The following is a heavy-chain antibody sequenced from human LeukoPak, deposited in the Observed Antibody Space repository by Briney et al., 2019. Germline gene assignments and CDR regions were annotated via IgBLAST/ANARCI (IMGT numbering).Heavy chain of an antibody. D-gene: IGHD6-6*01. J-gene: IGHJ4*02. CDR3: AGVLTKGARPAG. CDR1: GFTFSSNY. V-gene: IGHV3-53*01. Sequence: GGSLRLSCAASGFTFSSNYMSWVRQAPGKGLEWVSVIYSGGSTYYADSVKGRFTISRDNSKNTLSLQMNSLSAEDTAVYYCAGVLTKGARPAGWGQGTLVSVSS. CDR2: IYSGGST.